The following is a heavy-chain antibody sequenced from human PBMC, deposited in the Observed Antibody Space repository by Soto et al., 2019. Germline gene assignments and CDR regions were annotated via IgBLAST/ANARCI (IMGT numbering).Heavy chain of an antibody. CDR3: ARIKWGLNYYNGMDV. CDR2: INPKTAAT. Sequence: QVQLVQSGAEVKKSGASVKVSCKPSGYSFSDYFIQWVRQAPGQGLEWVAWINPKTAATNYAKKFQRRVSMTWDTSSTAAHLELTRLRPDDTAVYYCARIKWGLNYYNGMDVWGQGTTVIVSS. D-gene: IGHD1-26*01. CDR1: GYSFSDYF. J-gene: IGHJ6*02. V-gene: IGHV1-2*02.